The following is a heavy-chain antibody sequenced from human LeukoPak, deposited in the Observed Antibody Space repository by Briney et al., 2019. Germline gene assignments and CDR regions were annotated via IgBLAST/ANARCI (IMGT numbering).Heavy chain of an antibody. CDR3: ARTPRSSGYYSYYYYMAV. D-gene: IGHD3-22*01. Sequence: GGSLRLSCAASGFTFSSYWMSWVRQAPGKGLEWVANIKQDGSERYYVDSVKGRFTISRDNAKNSLYLQMNSLRAEDTAVYYCARTPRSSGYYSYYYYMAVWGKGTTVTVSS. J-gene: IGHJ6*03. CDR2: IKQDGSER. V-gene: IGHV3-7*01. CDR1: GFTFSSYW.